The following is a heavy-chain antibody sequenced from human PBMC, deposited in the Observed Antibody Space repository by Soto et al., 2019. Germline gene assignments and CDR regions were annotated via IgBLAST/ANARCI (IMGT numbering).Heavy chain of an antibody. D-gene: IGHD2-15*01. Sequence: EVQLVESGGGLVQPGGSLRLSCAASGFTVSSNYMSWVRQAPGKGLEWVSVIYSGGSTYYADSVKGRSTISRHNSKNTLSIQMNSLRAEDTSLYYCARSPRGGFVDYWGQGTLVTVSS. V-gene: IGHV3-53*04. CDR2: IYSGGST. CDR3: ARSPRGGFVDY. J-gene: IGHJ4*02. CDR1: GFTVSSNY.